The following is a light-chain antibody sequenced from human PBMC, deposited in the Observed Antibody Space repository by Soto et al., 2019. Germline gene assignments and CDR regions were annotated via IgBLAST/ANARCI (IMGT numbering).Light chain of an antibody. J-gene: IGLJ2*01. V-gene: IGLV2-14*01. CDR3: SSYTTRSTVV. Sequence: QSALTQPASVSGSPGQSITISCIGTSSDVGGYNYVSWYQQHPGKAPKLIIYEVSNRPSGVSNRFSGSKSGTTASLTISGLQAEDASDYYCSSYTTRSTVVFGGGTKLTVL. CDR2: EVS. CDR1: SSDVGGYNY.